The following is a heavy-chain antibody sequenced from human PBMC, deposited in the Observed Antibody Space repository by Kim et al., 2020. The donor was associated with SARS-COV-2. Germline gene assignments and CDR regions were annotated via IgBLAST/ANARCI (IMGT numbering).Heavy chain of an antibody. D-gene: IGHD3-22*01. J-gene: IGHJ5*02. Sequence: AGYVKGRFTISRDNSKKPLYLQMNSLRAEDTAVYYCSKGVDSTGYYNWFDPWGQGALVTVSS. V-gene: IGHV3-23*01. CDR3: SKGVDSTGYYNWFDP.